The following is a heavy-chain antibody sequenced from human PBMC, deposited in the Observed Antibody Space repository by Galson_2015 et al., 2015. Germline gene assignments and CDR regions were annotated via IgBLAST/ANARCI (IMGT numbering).Heavy chain of an antibody. V-gene: IGHV5-51*01. CDR1: GYSFTSYW. CDR3: ARHPGDYGDYVEVYFDY. Sequence: QSGAEVKKPGESLKISCKGSGYSFTSYWIGWVRQMPGKGLEWMGIIYPGDSDTRYSPSFQGQVTISADKSISTAYLQWSSLKASDTAMYYCARHPGDYGDYVEVYFDYWGQGTLVTVSS. CDR2: IYPGDSDT. D-gene: IGHD4-17*01. J-gene: IGHJ4*02.